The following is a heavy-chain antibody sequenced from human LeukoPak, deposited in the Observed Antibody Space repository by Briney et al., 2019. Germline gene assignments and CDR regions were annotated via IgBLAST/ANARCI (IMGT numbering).Heavy chain of an antibody. CDR1: GGSFSGYY. CDR3: ARVGGIAAAVYDY. Sequence: MASETLSLTCAVYGGSFSGYYWSWIRQPPGKGLEWIGEINHSGSTNYNPSLKGRVTISVDTSKNQFSLKLSSVTAADTAVYYCARVGGIAAAVYDYWGQGTLVTVSS. V-gene: IGHV4-34*01. J-gene: IGHJ4*02. D-gene: IGHD6-13*01. CDR2: INHSGST.